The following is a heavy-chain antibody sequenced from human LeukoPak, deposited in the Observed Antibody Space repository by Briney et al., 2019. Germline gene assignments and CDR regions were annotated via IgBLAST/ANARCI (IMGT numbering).Heavy chain of an antibody. CDR1: GFTVSSNY. V-gene: IGHV3-53*01. Sequence: GGSLRLSCAASGFTVSSNYMSWVRQAPGKGLEWVSVIYSGGNAFYADSVKGRFTISRDNSKNTLYLQMNSLRAEDTAVYYCAKDNDIVLMVYAFDAFDIWGQGTMVTVSS. D-gene: IGHD2-8*01. J-gene: IGHJ3*02. CDR2: IYSGGNA. CDR3: AKDNDIVLMVYAFDAFDI.